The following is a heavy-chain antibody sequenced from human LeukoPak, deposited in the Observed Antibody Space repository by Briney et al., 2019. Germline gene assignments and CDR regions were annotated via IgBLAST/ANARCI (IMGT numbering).Heavy chain of an antibody. D-gene: IGHD6-13*01. V-gene: IGHV3-30*18. CDR2: ISYDGSNK. CDR3: AKDFNSWYSGVSY. J-gene: IGHJ4*02. Sequence: GGSLRLSCAASGFTFSSYGMHWVRQAPGKGLEWVAVISYDGSNKYYADSVKGRFTISRDNSKNTLYLQMDSLRVEDTAVYYCAKDFNSWYSGVSYWGQGTLVTVSS. CDR1: GFTFSSYG.